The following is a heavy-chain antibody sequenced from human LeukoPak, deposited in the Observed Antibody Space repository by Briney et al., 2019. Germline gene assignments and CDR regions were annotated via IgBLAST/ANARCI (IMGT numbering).Heavy chain of an antibody. J-gene: IGHJ4*02. V-gene: IGHV4-61*02. Sequence: PSETLSLTCTVSGGSISSGSFYWSWIRQPAGKGLEFIGRIYTTGSTNYNPSLKSRVTISVDTSKNQFSLKLTSVTAADTAVYYCARQTGSGLFSLPGGQGTLVTVSS. CDR2: IYTTGST. D-gene: IGHD3-10*01. CDR1: GGSISSGSFY. CDR3: ARQTGSGLFSLP.